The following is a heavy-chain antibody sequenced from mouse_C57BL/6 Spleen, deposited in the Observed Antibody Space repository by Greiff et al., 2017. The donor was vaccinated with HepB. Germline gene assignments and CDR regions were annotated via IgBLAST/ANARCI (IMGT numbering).Heavy chain of an antibody. V-gene: IGHV1-61*01. CDR1: GYTFTSYW. CDR2: IYPSDSET. D-gene: IGHD2-3*01. J-gene: IGHJ3*01. CDR3: ARRLLSWFAY. Sequence: QVQLQQPGAELVRPGSSVKLSCKASGYTFTSYWMDWVKQRPGQGLEWIGNIYPSDSETHYNQKFKDKATLTVDKSSSTAYMQLSSLTSEDSAVYYCARRLLSWFAYWGQGTLVTVSA.